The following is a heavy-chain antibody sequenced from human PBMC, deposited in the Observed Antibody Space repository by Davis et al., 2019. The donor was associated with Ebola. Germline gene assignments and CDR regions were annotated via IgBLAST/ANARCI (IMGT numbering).Heavy chain of an antibody. CDR2: IYYSGST. CDR3: ARNQGFYCSSTSCYFGGTRFDP. Sequence: SETLSLTCTVSGGSISSYYWSWIRQPPGTGLEWTGYIYYSGSTNYNPSLKSRVTISVDTSKNQLSLKLSSVTAADTAVYYCARNQGFYCSSTSCYFGGTRFDPWGQGTLVTVSS. CDR1: GGSISSYY. V-gene: IGHV4-59*01. D-gene: IGHD2-2*01. J-gene: IGHJ5*02.